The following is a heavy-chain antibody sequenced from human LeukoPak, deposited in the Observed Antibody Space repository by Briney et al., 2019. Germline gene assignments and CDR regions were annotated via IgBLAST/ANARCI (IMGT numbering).Heavy chain of an antibody. D-gene: IGHD2-15*01. Sequence: SETLSLTCTVSGGSISSYYWSWIRQPPGKGLEWIGSIYYSGSTYYNPSLKSRVTISVDTSKNQFSLKLSSVTAADTAVYYCARDSCSGGSCYSPDLDYWGQGTLVTVSS. J-gene: IGHJ4*02. CDR2: IYYSGST. V-gene: IGHV4-59*12. CDR1: GGSISSYY. CDR3: ARDSCSGGSCYSPDLDY.